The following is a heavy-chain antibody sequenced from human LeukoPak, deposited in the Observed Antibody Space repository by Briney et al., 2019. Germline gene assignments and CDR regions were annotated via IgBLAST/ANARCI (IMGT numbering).Heavy chain of an antibody. Sequence: GRSLRLSCAASGFTFSSYSMNWVRQAPGKGREWVSSIISRSSYIYYADSGKGRFTIARDNAKNSLYLKMNSLRVEDTDVYYCGFYTSGSDYWGQGTLVTVSS. CDR2: IISRSSYI. CDR3: GFYTSGSDY. CDR1: GFTFSSYS. D-gene: IGHD5-12*01. J-gene: IGHJ4*02. V-gene: IGHV3-21*04.